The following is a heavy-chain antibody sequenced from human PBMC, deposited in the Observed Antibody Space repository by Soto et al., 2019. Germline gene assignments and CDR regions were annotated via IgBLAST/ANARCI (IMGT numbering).Heavy chain of an antibody. V-gene: IGHV3-30-3*01. CDR2: ISYDGSNK. Sequence: QVQLVESGGGVVQPGRSLRLSCAASGFTFSSYAMHWVRQAPGKGLEWVAVISYDGSNKYYADSVKGRFTISRDNSKNTLYLQMNSLRAEDTAVYYGARDIPNSYGLDPWGQGTLVTVSS. CDR1: GFTFSSYA. CDR3: ARDIPNSYGLDP. J-gene: IGHJ5*02. D-gene: IGHD3-10*01.